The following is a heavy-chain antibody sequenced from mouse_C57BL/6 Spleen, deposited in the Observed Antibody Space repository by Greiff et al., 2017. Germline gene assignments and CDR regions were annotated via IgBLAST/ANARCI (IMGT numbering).Heavy chain of an antibody. J-gene: IGHJ4*01. Sequence: VQLQQPGAELVKPGASVTLSCKASGYTFTSYWMHWVKQRPGQGLEWIGMSHPNSGSTNYNEKFKSKATLTLDKSSRAAYMQLSSLTSEDSAVYFCARLYGNWAYAMDYWGQGTSVTVSS. CDR2: SHPNSGST. D-gene: IGHD2-10*02. V-gene: IGHV1-64*01. CDR1: GYTFTSYW. CDR3: ARLYGNWAYAMDY.